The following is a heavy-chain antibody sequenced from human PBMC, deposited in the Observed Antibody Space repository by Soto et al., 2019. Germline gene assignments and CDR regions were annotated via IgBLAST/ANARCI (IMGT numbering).Heavy chain of an antibody. V-gene: IGHV1-18*01. J-gene: IGHJ6*02. CDR1: GYTFSSYG. CDR3: VRYYFDFWSGSRPEYYSHYYGMAV. CDR2: ISGNNGNT. Sequence: QVQLVQSGAEVKKPGASVNISCKASGYTFSSYGLSWVRQAPGQGLEWMGWISGNNGNTHYVQKFQGRVTMTTDTSTGTANMELRSLRSDDTAVYYCVRYYFDFWSGSRPEYYSHYYGMAVWGQGTTVTVSS. D-gene: IGHD3-3*01.